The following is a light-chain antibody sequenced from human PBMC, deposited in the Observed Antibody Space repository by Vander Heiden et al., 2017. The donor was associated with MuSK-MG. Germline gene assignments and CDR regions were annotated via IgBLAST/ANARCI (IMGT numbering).Light chain of an antibody. CDR1: QTVNKY. V-gene: IGKV1-39*01. CDR3: QQHYSPPWT. CDR2: SAS. J-gene: IGKJ1*01. Sequence: DIQMTQSPSSLSASVGDRVIITCRASQTVNKYLNWYQQKPGKAPKLLIYSASTLQSGVPSRFIGGGSVTDFTLTITLQPEDFATYYCQQHYSPPWTFGQGTKVEIK.